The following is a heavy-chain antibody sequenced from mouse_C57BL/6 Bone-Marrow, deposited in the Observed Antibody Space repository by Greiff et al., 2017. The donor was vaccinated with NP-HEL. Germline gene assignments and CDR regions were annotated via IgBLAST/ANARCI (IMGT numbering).Heavy chain of an antibody. J-gene: IGHJ2*01. V-gene: IGHV1-20*01. CDR3: ARGGVTTVVATDY. CDR1: GYSFTGYF. D-gene: IGHD1-1*01. CDR2: INPYNGDT. Sequence: EVQLQESGPELVKPGDSVKISCKASGYSFTGYFMNWVMQSHGKSLEWIGRINPYNGDTFYNQKFKGKATLTVDKSSSTAHMELRSLTSEDSAVYYCARGGVTTVVATDYWGKGTTLTVSS.